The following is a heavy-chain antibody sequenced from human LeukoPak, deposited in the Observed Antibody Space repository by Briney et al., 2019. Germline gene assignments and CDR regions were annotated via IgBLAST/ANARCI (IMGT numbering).Heavy chain of an antibody. CDR3: ASPAVAGTYFDY. V-gene: IGHV3-48*04. J-gene: IGHJ4*02. CDR2: ISSSGSTI. D-gene: IGHD6-19*01. Sequence: GGSLRLSCAASGFTFSNYSVNWVRQAPGKGLEWVSYISSSGSTIYYADSVKGRFTISRDNAKNSLYLQMNSLRAEDTAVYYCASPAVAGTYFDYWGQGTLVTVSS. CDR1: GFTFSNYS.